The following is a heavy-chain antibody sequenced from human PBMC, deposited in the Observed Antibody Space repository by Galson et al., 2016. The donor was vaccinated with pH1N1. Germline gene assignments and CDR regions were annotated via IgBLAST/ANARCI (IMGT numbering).Heavy chain of an antibody. D-gene: IGHD5/OR15-5a*01. J-gene: IGHJ6*02. V-gene: IGHV3-20*04. CDR3: VGGGGSVVRSYFYGMDV. CDR1: GFIFDDYG. CDR2: TNWKGDST. Sequence: SLRLSCAASGFIFDDYGMSWVRQAPGKGLEWVSGTNWKGDSTGYADSVKGRFTISRDNAKDSLYLQMNSLRVEDTALYYCVGGGGSVVRSYFYGMDVWGQGTTVTVS.